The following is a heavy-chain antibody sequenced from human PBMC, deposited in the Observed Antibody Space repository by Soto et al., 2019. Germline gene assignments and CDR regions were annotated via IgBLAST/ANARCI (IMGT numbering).Heavy chain of an antibody. V-gene: IGHV4-4*07. CDR2: IYTSGST. D-gene: IGHD2-15*01. CDR3: ASDGYCSGGSCYSLFY. CDR1: GGSISSYY. Sequence: SETLSLTFTVSGGSISSYYWSWIRQPAGKGLEWIGRIYTSGSTNYNPSLKSRVTMSVDTSKNQFSLKLSSVTAADTAVYYCASDGYCSGGSCYSLFYWGQGTLVTVSS. J-gene: IGHJ4*02.